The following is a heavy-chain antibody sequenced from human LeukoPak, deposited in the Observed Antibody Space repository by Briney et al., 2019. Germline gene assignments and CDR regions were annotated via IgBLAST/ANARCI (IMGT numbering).Heavy chain of an antibody. CDR3: ARENFMATSGTTFDI. CDR2: VSSSSTNK. J-gene: IGHJ3*02. Sequence: GGSLRLSCAASGFTFTNYWMNWLRQAPGKGLEWVSSVSSSSTNKFYADSVKGRFTISRDDAKNSLYLQMNSLRVEDTAVYYCARENFMATSGTTFDIWGQGTMVSVSS. CDR1: GFTFTNYW. D-gene: IGHD1-1*01. V-gene: IGHV3-21*01.